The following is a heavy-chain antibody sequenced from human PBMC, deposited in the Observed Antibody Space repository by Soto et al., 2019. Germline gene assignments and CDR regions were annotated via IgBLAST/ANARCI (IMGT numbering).Heavy chain of an antibody. CDR2: ISSSSSYI. V-gene: IGHV3-21*01. Sequence: LRLSCAASGFTFRSYNMNWVRQAPGKGLEWVSSISSSSSYIYYADSGKGRFTISRDNAKNSLYLQMNSLRAEDTAVYYCACWVHVVRVASSHFDLWGQGTLVTVSS. J-gene: IGHJ4*02. CDR3: ACWVHVVRVASSHFDL. D-gene: IGHD2-8*02. CDR1: GFTFRSYN.